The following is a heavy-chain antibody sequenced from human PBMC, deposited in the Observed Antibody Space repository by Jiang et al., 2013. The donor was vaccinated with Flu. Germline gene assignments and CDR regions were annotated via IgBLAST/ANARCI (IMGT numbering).Heavy chain of an antibody. Sequence: LVESGAEVKEPGASVRVSCQTSGYTFSDKYIHWVRQAPGQGLEWVGWINPKSGVTKYAWKFQVRVTIFTDTSGAAYMDLRRLTSDDTGVYYCTRDPDRAGAFFDYWGQGTLVTVSS. CDR2: INPKSGVT. V-gene: IGHV1-2*02. CDR3: TRDPDRAGAFFDY. J-gene: IGHJ4*02. D-gene: IGHD3-16*01. CDR1: GYTFSDKY.